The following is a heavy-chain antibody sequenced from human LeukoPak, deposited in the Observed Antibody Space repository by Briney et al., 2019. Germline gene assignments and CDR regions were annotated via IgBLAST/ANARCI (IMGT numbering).Heavy chain of an antibody. V-gene: IGHV1-8*01. CDR1: GYTFTSYD. CDR2: MNPNSGNT. CDR3: ARAWAAAGENP. Sequence: ASVKVSCKASGYTFTSYDINWVRQATGQGLEWMGWMNPNSGNTGYAQKLQGRVTMTTDTSTSTAYMELRSLRSDDTAVYYCARAWAAAGENPWGQGTLVTVSS. J-gene: IGHJ5*02. D-gene: IGHD6-13*01.